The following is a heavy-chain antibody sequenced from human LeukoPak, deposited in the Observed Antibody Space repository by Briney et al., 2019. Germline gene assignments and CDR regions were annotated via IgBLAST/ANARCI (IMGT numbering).Heavy chain of an antibody. CDR3: ARVRDYVPYFDY. V-gene: IGHV4-31*03. CDR2: IYYSGST. CDR1: GGSISSGGYY. J-gene: IGHJ4*02. Sequence: SETLSLTCTVSGGSISSGGYYWSWIRQHPGKGLEWIGYIYYSGSTYYNPSLKSRLTISVNTSKSQFSLKLRSVTAADTAVYYCARVRDYVPYFDYWGQGTLVTVSS. D-gene: IGHD4-17*01.